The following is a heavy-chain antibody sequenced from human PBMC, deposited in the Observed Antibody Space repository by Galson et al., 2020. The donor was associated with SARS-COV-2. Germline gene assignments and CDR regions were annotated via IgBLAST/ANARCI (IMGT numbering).Heavy chain of an antibody. V-gene: IGHV3-30*18. D-gene: IGHD2-2*01. CDR2: ISYDGSNK. CDR1: GFTFSSYG. Sequence: GGSLRLSCAASGFTFSSYGMHWVRQAPGKGLEWVAVISYDGSNKYYADSVKGRFTISRDNSKNTLYLQMNSLRAEDTAVYYCAKDPILLGYCSSTSCDSFDYWGQGTLVTVSS. CDR3: AKDPILLGYCSSTSCDSFDY. J-gene: IGHJ4*02.